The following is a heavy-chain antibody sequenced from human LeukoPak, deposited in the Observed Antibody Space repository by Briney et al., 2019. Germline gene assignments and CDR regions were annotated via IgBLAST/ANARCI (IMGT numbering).Heavy chain of an antibody. CDR1: GFTFCSYS. Sequence: GGSLRLSCAASGFTFCSYSMNWVRQAPGKGLEWVSYISSSSSTIYYADSVKGRFTISRDNAKNSLYLQMNSLRVDDTAVYYCARDRGYSTFDYWGQGTLVTVSS. J-gene: IGHJ4*02. V-gene: IGHV3-48*04. CDR3: ARDRGYSTFDY. D-gene: IGHD4-23*01. CDR2: ISSSSSTI.